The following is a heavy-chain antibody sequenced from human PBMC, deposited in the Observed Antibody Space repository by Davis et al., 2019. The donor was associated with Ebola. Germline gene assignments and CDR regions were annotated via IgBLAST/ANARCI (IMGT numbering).Heavy chain of an antibody. V-gene: IGHV4-34*01. CDR1: GGSFSGYY. Sequence: SETLSLTCAVYGGSFSGYYWSWIRQPPGKGLEWIGEINHSGRANYYSSLKSRVTISVDTSKNQFSLKLSSVTAADTAVYYCARGDYGDLSFDYWGQGTLVTVSS. CDR3: ARGDYGDLSFDY. J-gene: IGHJ4*02. CDR2: INHSGRA. D-gene: IGHD4-17*01.